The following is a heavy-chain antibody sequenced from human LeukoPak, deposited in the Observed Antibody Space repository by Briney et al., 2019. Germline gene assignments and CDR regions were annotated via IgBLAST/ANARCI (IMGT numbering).Heavy chain of an antibody. D-gene: IGHD6-13*01. V-gene: IGHV1-18*01. CDR3: ARDSTPAAAGDNWFDP. Sequence: GASVKVSCKASGYTFTSYGISWVRQAPGQGLEWMGWISAYNGNTNYAQKLQGRVTITTDTSTSTAYMELRSLRSDDTAVYYCARDSTPAAAGDNWFDPWGQGTLVTVSS. J-gene: IGHJ5*02. CDR1: GYTFTSYG. CDR2: ISAYNGNT.